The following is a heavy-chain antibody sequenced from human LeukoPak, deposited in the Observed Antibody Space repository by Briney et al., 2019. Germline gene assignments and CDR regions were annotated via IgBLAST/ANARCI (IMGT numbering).Heavy chain of an antibody. Sequence: GGSLRLSCAASGFTFSSYAMHWVRQAPGEGLEWVAVISYDGSNKYYADSVKGRFTISRDNSKNTLYLQMNSLRAEDTAVYYCARDPSITMVRGVIGRFDHWGQGTLVTVSS. V-gene: IGHV3-30*04. CDR3: ARDPSITMVRGVIGRFDH. D-gene: IGHD3-10*01. CDR1: GFTFSSYA. CDR2: ISYDGSNK. J-gene: IGHJ4*02.